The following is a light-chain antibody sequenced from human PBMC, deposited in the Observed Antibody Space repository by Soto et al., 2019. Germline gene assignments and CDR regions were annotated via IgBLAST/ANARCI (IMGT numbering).Light chain of an antibody. V-gene: IGKV3-11*01. CDR1: QSVGSS. CDR2: DVS. CDR3: QQCVSWPQFT. Sequence: ELVLTQSPATLSLSPGEIASLSCRASQSVGSSLARYQHKPGQAPRLLIYDVSNSATGIPARFSSSGSGTDFTLTISSLEPEAFAFYYCQQCVSWPQFTFGPGTRLDI. J-gene: IGKJ3*01.